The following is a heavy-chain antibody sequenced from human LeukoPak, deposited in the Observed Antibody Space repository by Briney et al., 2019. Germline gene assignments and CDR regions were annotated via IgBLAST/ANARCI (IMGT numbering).Heavy chain of an antibody. CDR1: GFTFSDYW. CDR2: IKPDGSEK. Sequence: GGSLRLSCAASGFTFSDYWMSWVRQAPRKGLQWVANIKPDGSEKYYVDSVKGRFTISRDNAKNSLYLQINSLRAEDTAVYYCSRIAVAGTSIDYWGQGTLVTVSS. V-gene: IGHV3-7*01. CDR3: SRIAVAGTSIDY. J-gene: IGHJ4*02. D-gene: IGHD6-19*01.